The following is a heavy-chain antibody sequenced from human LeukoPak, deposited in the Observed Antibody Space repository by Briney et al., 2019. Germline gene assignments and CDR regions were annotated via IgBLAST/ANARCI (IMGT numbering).Heavy chain of an antibody. CDR2: IYYSGST. D-gene: IGHD3-10*01. J-gene: IGHJ4*02. Sequence: SETLSLTCTVSGGSISSSSYYWRWLRQPPGKGLEGIGSIYYSGSTYYNPSLKSRVTISVDTSKNQFSLTLSSVTAADAALYFCARHLRFEFEYYFDYWGQGALVTVSS. CDR1: GGSISSSSYY. V-gene: IGHV4-39*01. CDR3: ARHLRFEFEYYFDY.